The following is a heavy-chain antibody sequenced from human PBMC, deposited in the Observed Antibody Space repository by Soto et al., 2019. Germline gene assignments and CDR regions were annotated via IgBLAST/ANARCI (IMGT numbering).Heavy chain of an antibody. Sequence: QVQLQQWGAGLLKPSETLSLACAVYGGSFSGYYWSWIRQPPGKGLEWIGEINHSGSTNYNPSLKSRVTISVDTSTNQFSLKLSSVTAADTAVYYCASGARITIFGVVRRQFDYWGQGTLVTVSS. CDR3: ASGARITIFGVVRRQFDY. J-gene: IGHJ4*02. V-gene: IGHV4-34*01. CDR2: INHSGST. D-gene: IGHD3-3*01. CDR1: GGSFSGYY.